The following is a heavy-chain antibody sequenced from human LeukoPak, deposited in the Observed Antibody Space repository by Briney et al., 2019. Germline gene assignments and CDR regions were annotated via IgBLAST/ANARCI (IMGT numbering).Heavy chain of an antibody. D-gene: IGHD1-1*01. CDR1: GFTVSSNY. CDR2: ISGSGGST. J-gene: IGHJ4*02. V-gene: IGHV3-23*01. CDR3: AKGSNNYPDNFDY. Sequence: GGSLRLSCAASGFTVSSNYMSWVRQAPGKGLEWVSAISGSGGSTYYAESVKGRCTISRDNSKKTLFLQMNSLRAEDTAVYYCAKGSNNYPDNFDYWGQGTLVTVSS.